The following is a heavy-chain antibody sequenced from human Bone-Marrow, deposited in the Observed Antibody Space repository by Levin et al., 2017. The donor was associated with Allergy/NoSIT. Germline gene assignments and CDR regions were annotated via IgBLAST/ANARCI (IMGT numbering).Heavy chain of an antibody. V-gene: IGHV4-30-2*01. D-gene: IGHD5-18*01. Sequence: TSETLSLTCAVSGGSISSGGYSWSWIRQPPGKGLEWIGNIYLSGSTNDNPSLKSRVTISVDRSKNQFSLKLSSVTAADTAVYYCARVAGYSFGYYFDHWGQGTLVTVSS. J-gene: IGHJ4*02. CDR1: GGSISSGGYS. CDR3: ARVAGYSFGYYFDH. CDR2: IYLSGST.